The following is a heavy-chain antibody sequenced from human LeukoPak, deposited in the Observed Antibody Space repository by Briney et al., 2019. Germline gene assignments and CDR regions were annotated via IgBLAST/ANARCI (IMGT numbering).Heavy chain of an antibody. V-gene: IGHV3-74*01. J-gene: IGHJ4*02. D-gene: IGHD1-26*01. CDR1: GIAFSTYW. Sequence: GESLRLSCAASGIAFSTYWMHWVRQAPGKGLVWISRISTDGSNTFYADSVKGRFTVSRDNAENTLYLQMDSLRAEDTAMYYCATGRGTPLGFWGQGTLVTVSS. CDR2: ISTDGSNT. CDR3: ATGRGTPLGF.